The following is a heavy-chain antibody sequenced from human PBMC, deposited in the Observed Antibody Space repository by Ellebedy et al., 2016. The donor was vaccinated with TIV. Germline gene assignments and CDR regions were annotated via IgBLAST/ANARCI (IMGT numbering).Heavy chain of an antibody. Sequence: MPSETLSLTCTVSGGSVSSSGFYWSWIRQPPGNGLEWIGYIYYSGNTKYNPSLKSRVTISVDTSKNQFSLKLSSVTAADTAVYYCARDQNYYGSDLYGMDVWGQGTTVTVSS. D-gene: IGHD3-10*01. CDR2: IYYSGNT. CDR1: GGSVSSSGFY. CDR3: ARDQNYYGSDLYGMDV. J-gene: IGHJ6*02. V-gene: IGHV4-61*08.